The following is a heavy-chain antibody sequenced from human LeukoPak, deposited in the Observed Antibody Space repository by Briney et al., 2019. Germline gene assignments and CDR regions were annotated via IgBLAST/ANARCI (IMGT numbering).Heavy chain of an antibody. Sequence: SETLSLTCVVYGGSFSGYFWSWIRQPPGKGLEWIGEITPSGSTNYSPSLKSRASISIDTSKKKLSLRLTSVTAADSAVYYCARDSGSSHCPFDYWGQGTLVTVSS. D-gene: IGHD1-26*01. CDR2: ITPSGST. V-gene: IGHV4-34*01. CDR1: GGSFSGYF. J-gene: IGHJ4*02. CDR3: ARDSGSSHCPFDY.